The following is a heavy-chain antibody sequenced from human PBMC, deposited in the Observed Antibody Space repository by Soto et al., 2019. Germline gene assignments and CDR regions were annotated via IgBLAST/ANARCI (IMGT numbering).Heavy chain of an antibody. Sequence: SETLSLTCAVYGGSFSGYYWSWIRQPPGKGLEWIGEINHSGSTNYNPSLKSRVTISVDTSKNQFSLKLSSVTAADTAVYYCVRAIDGGTTEEKNWFDPWGQGTLVTVSS. V-gene: IGHV4-34*01. J-gene: IGHJ5*02. CDR2: INHSGST. CDR1: GGSFSGYY. D-gene: IGHD4-17*01. CDR3: VRAIDGGTTEEKNWFDP.